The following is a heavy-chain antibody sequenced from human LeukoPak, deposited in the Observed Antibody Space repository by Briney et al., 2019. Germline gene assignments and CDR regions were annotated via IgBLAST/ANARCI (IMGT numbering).Heavy chain of an antibody. J-gene: IGHJ4*02. V-gene: IGHV3-49*04. CDR2: IRSKAYGGTT. Sequence: GGSLRLSCTASGFTFGDYAMSWVRQAPGKGLEWVGFIRSKAYGGTTEYAASVKGRFTISRDDSKSIAYLQMNSLKTEDTAVYYCIREYSTDWGQGTLVTVSS. CDR3: IREYSTD. CDR1: GFTFGDYA. D-gene: IGHD5-18*01.